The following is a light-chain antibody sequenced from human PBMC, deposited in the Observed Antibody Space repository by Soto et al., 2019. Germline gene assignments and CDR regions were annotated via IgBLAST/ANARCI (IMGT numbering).Light chain of an antibody. CDR3: QQYYSTPWT. Sequence: DIVMTQSPDSLAASLGERATINCKPSQSVLYSSNNKNYLAWYQQKPGQPPKLLIYWASTRESGVPDRFSGSGSGTDFTLTISSLQAEDVALYYCQQYYSTPWTFGQGTKVEIK. CDR1: QSVLYSSNNKNY. J-gene: IGKJ1*01. CDR2: WAS. V-gene: IGKV4-1*01.